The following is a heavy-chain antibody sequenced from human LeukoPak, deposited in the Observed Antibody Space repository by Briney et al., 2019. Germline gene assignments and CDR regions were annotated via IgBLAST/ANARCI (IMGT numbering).Heavy chain of an antibody. Sequence: AGGSLRLSCAASGFTFSSYAMSWVRQAPGKGLEWVSAISGSGGSTYHADSVKGRFTISRDNSKNTLYLQMNSLRAEDTAVYYCAKMYYYDSSGYQFDYWGQGTLVTVSS. J-gene: IGHJ4*02. CDR2: ISGSGGST. V-gene: IGHV3-23*01. CDR1: GFTFSSYA. D-gene: IGHD3-22*01. CDR3: AKMYYYDSSGYQFDY.